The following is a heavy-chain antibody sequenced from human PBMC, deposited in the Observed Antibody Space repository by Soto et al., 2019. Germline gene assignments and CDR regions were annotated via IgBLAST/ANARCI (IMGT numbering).Heavy chain of an antibody. CDR3: AQSIAARRNFDY. CDR1: GGTFSSYA. D-gene: IGHD6-6*01. Sequence: SVKVSCKASGGTFSSYAISWVRQAPGQGLEWMGGIIPIFGTANYAQKFQGRVTITADESTSTAYMELSSLRSEDTAVYYCAQSIAARRNFDYWGQGTLVTVSS. CDR2: IIPIFGTA. V-gene: IGHV1-69*13. J-gene: IGHJ4*02.